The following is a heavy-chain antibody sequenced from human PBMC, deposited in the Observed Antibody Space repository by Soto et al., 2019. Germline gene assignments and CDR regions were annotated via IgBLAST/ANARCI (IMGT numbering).Heavy chain of an antibody. V-gene: IGHV3-23*01. CDR1: GFTFSSYA. CDR2: MSGSGGST. Sequence: GSLRLSCAASGFTFSSYAMSWVRQAPGKGLEWVSAMSGSGGSTYYADSVKGRFTISRDNSKNTLYLQMNSLRAEAKAVYYCAKGRKSRSWYWFDPWGEGTLVTVSS. D-gene: IGHD6-13*01. CDR3: AKGRKSRSWYWFDP. J-gene: IGHJ5*02.